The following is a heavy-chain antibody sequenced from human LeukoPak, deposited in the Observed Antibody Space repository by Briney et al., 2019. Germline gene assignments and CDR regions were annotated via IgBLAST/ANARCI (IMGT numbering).Heavy chain of an antibody. Sequence: ASVKVSCKASGYTLTGYYMHWVRQAPGQGLEWMGWINPNSGGTNYAQKFQGRVTMTRDTSISTAYMELSRLRSDDTAVYYCARVIKEGIVGATTLTDYWGQGTLVTVSS. CDR3: ARVIKEGIVGATTLTDY. V-gene: IGHV1-2*02. CDR2: INPNSGGT. J-gene: IGHJ4*02. CDR1: GYTLTGYY. D-gene: IGHD1-26*01.